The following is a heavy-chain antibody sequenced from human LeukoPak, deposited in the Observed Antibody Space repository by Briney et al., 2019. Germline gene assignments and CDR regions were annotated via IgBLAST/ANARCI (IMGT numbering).Heavy chain of an antibody. J-gene: IGHJ6*02. D-gene: IGHD3-9*01. V-gene: IGHV3-48*01. CDR3: ARDYDILTGYYTDYYYGMDV. CDR1: GFTFSSYG. Sequence: GGSLRLSCAASGFTFSSYGMHWVRQAPGKGLEWVSYISSSSSTIYYADSVKGRFTISRDNAKNSLYLQMNSLRAEDTAVYYCARDYDILTGYYTDYYYGMDVWGQGTTVTVSS. CDR2: ISSSSSTI.